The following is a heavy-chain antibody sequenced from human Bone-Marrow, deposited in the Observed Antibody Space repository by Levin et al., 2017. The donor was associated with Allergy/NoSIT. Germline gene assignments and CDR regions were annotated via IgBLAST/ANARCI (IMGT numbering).Heavy chain of an antibody. CDR2: FDPEDGET. CDR3: ATPAAGYDTVTRRTYYYGMDG. Sequence: GESLKISCKVSGYTLTELSMHWVRQAPGKGLEWMGGFDPEDGETIYAQKFQGRVTMTEDTSTDTAYMELSSLRSEDTAVYYCATPAAGYDTVTRRTYYYGMDGWGQGTTVTVSS. J-gene: IGHJ6*02. CDR1: GYTLTELS. D-gene: IGHD4-17*01. V-gene: IGHV1-24*01.